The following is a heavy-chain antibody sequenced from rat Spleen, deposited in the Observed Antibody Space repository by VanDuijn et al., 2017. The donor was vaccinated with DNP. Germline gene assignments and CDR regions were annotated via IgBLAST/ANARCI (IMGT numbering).Heavy chain of an antibody. Sequence: EVQLVESGGGLVQPGSSLKLSCAASGFTLSDYYMAWVRQAPTKGLEWVAYINYDGGSTYSGDSVKGRFTISRDNAKNTLYLQMSSLRSEDMATYYCARQGGQWDYWGQGVMVTVSS. D-gene: IGHD1-1*01. V-gene: IGHV5-22*01. J-gene: IGHJ2*01. CDR2: INYDGGST. CDR1: GFTLSDYY. CDR3: ARQGGQWDY.